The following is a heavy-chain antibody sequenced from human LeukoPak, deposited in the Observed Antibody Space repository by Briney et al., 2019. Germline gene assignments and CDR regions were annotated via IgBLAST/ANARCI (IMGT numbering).Heavy chain of an antibody. Sequence: PGESLKISCKASGYSFTSYWIAWVRQMPGKGLEWKGVIYPDDFDTRYSPSFQGQVTISADKSISTAFLQWSSLKASDTAIYYCARHGKLSASRNWFDPWGQGTLVTVSS. V-gene: IGHV5-51*01. J-gene: IGHJ5*02. CDR2: IYPDDFDT. CDR1: GYSFTSYW. D-gene: IGHD1-26*01. CDR3: ARHGKLSASRNWFDP.